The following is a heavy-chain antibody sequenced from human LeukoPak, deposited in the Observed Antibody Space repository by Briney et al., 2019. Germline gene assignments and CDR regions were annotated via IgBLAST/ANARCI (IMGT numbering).Heavy chain of an antibody. CDR2: ISSSGGST. V-gene: IGHV3-23*01. J-gene: IGHJ4*02. CDR1: GFTISSYS. Sequence: GGSLRLSCAASGFTISSYSMSWVRQAPGKGLEWVSGISSSGGSTYYGDSVKGRFTISRDNSKNTLYLQMNSLRAEDTAVYYCAKDKQQLASFDYWGQGTLVTVSS. CDR3: AKDKQQLASFDY. D-gene: IGHD6-13*01.